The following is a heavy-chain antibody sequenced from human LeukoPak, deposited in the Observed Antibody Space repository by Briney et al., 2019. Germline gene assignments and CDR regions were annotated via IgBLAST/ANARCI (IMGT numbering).Heavy chain of an antibody. CDR2: ISWNSGSI. V-gene: IGHV3-9*01. CDR3: AKAPYSSGWYPYDI. CDR1: GFTFDDYA. Sequence: GRSLRLSCAASGFTFDDYAMHWVRQAPGKGLEWVSGISWNSGSIGYADSVKGRFTISRDNAKNSLYLQMNSLRAEDTALYYCAKAPYSSGWYPYDIWGQGTMVTVSS. D-gene: IGHD6-19*01. J-gene: IGHJ3*02.